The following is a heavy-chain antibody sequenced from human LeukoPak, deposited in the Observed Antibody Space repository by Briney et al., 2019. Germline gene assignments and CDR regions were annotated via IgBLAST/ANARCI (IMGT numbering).Heavy chain of an antibody. CDR2: ISSSSGYI. CDR1: GFTFSRYS. CDR3: ARFRTYYYDSSGYPDAFDI. D-gene: IGHD3-22*01. J-gene: IGHJ3*02. Sequence: GGSPRLSCAASGFTFSRYSMNWVRLAPGKGLEWVSSISSSSGYIYYADSVKGRFTISRDNAKKSLYLQMNSLRAEDTAVYYCARFRTYYYDSSGYPDAFDIWGQGTMVTVSS. V-gene: IGHV3-21*01.